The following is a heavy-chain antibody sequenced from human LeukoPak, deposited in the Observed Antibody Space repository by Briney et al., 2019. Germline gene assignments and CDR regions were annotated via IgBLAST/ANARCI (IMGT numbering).Heavy chain of an antibody. Sequence: SETLSLTCAVYGGSFSGYYWSWIRQPPGKGLEWIGEINHSGSTNYNPSLKSRVTISVDTSKNQFSLKLSPVTAADTAVYYCARGARCSSTSCYTVVYYYYGMDVWGQGTTVTVSS. V-gene: IGHV4-34*01. J-gene: IGHJ6*02. CDR1: GGSFSGYY. CDR3: ARGARCSSTSCYTVVYYYYGMDV. CDR2: INHSGST. D-gene: IGHD2-2*02.